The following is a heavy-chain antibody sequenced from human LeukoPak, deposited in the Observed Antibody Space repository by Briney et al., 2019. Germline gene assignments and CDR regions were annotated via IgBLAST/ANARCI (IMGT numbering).Heavy chain of an antibody. V-gene: IGHV1-69*13. Sequence: SVKVSCKASGGTFSSYAISWVRQAPGQGLEWMGGIIPIFGTANYAQKFQGRVTITADESTSTAYMELSSLRSEDTAVYYCAREEKYSSSSRIYYYYYMDVWGKGTTVTVSS. CDR3: AREEKYSSSSRIYYYYYMDV. D-gene: IGHD6-6*01. J-gene: IGHJ6*03. CDR2: IIPIFGTA. CDR1: GGTFSSYA.